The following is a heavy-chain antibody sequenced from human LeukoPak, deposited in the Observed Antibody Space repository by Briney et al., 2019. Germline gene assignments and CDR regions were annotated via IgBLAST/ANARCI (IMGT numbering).Heavy chain of an antibody. V-gene: IGHV3-23*01. Sequence: GGSLRLSCAASGFTFSTYAMSWVRQAPGKGLEWVSSIGGSGGSTYYADSLKGRFTISRDNAKSTLYLQINSLRAEDTGVYYCAKVETAAAATLRGFDYWGQGTLVTVSS. CDR3: AKVETAAAATLRGFDY. CDR2: IGGSGGST. D-gene: IGHD6-13*01. CDR1: GFTFSTYA. J-gene: IGHJ4*02.